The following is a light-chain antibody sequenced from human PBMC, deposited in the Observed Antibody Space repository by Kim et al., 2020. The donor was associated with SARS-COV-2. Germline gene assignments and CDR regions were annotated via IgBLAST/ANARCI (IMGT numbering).Light chain of an antibody. J-gene: IGKJ1*01. CDR1: QLINRY. CDR3: QQSYSTPWT. V-gene: IGKV1-39*01. Sequence: ASVGDRVTISCRTSQLINRYLTWFQQKPGKAPTLVIYAASTLVTGVSSRFSGSTSGTDFTLTISGLQPEDFATYYCQQSYSTPWTFGQGTKVDSK. CDR2: AAS.